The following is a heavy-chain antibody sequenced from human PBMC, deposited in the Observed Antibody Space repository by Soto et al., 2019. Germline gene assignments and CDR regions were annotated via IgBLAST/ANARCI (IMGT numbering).Heavy chain of an antibody. J-gene: IGHJ4*02. Sequence: EVQLVESGGGLVQPGGSLRLSCAASGFIFSDHYMDWVRQAPGKGLEWVGRTRDKTNSYTTEYAASVKGRFTIPRDDSKSSLYLQMNSLKTEDTAVYYCARVTVGTYYFDYWGQGTLVTVSS. V-gene: IGHV3-72*01. CDR3: ARVTVGTYYFDY. D-gene: IGHD3-16*01. CDR2: TRDKTNSYTT. CDR1: GFIFSDHY.